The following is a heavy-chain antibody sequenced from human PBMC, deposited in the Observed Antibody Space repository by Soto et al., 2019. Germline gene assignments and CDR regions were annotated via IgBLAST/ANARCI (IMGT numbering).Heavy chain of an antibody. CDR1: GFTFDDYS. D-gene: IGHD1-26*01. CDR3: GKDGAITDYTYLDY. Sequence: EVQLVESGGVVVQPGESLRLSCAASGFTFDDYSMHWVRQAPGKGLEWVSLISWDGRSTYYADSGKGRFTVSRDNSKNSLYLQMNSLTTEDTAFYYCGKDGAITDYTYLDYWGQGALVTVSS. CDR2: ISWDGRST. J-gene: IGHJ4*02. V-gene: IGHV3-43*01.